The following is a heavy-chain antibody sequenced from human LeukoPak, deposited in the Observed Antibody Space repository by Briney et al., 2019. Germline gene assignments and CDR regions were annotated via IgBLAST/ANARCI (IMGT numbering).Heavy chain of an antibody. J-gene: IGHJ4*02. CDR1: GGSFSEYY. Sequence: PSGTLSLTCAVSGGSFSEYYWSWIRQPPGKGLEWIGEISQSGTTHYNPSLESRVTISVDKSENHLSLKVTSVTAADTAVYYCARGPTTSGVGTFDQWGQGILVTVSS. CDR2: ISQSGTT. CDR3: ARGPTTSGVGTFDQ. D-gene: IGHD3-3*01. V-gene: IGHV4-34*01.